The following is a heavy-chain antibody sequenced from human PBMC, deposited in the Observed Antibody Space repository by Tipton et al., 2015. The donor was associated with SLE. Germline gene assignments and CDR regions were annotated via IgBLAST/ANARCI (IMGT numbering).Heavy chain of an antibody. D-gene: IGHD1-1*01. V-gene: IGHV4-38-2*02. CDR3: ARAGRAWNLFDY. J-gene: IGHJ4*02. CDR1: GYSISSGYY. Sequence: TLSITCTVSGYSISSGYYWGWIRQPPGKGLEWIGSIYHSGSTYYNPSLKSRVTISVDTSKNQFSLKLSSVTAADTGVYYCARAGRAWNLFDYWGQGTLVTVSS. CDR2: IYHSGST.